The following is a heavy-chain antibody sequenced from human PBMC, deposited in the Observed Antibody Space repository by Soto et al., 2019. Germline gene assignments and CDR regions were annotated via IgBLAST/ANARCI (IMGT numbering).Heavy chain of an antibody. CDR3: ARGEYVLRYFDWLSRRVKAVFDY. Sequence: SETLSLTCAVYGGSFSGYYWSWIRQPPGKGLEWIGEINHSGSTNYNPSLKSRVTISVDTSKNQFSLKLSSVTAADTAAYYCARGEYVLRYFDWLSRRVKAVFDYWGQGTLVTVSS. D-gene: IGHD3-9*01. V-gene: IGHV4-34*01. CDR2: INHSGST. CDR1: GGSFSGYY. J-gene: IGHJ4*02.